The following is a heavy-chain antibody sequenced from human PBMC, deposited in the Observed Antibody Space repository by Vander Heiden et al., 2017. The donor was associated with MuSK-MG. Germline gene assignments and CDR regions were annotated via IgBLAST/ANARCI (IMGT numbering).Heavy chain of an antibody. Sequence: QLQLQESGPGLVKPSETLSLPCTVPGGSLSSSSYYWGRISQPPGKGLELIGIIYYSGSTYYNPSRKSRVTISVETSKNQLSRKLSSVTAAETAVYYCARVGDDSSGYYVDYWGQGTMVTVYS. D-gene: IGHD3-22*01. CDR1: GGSLSSSSYY. CDR2: IYYSGST. CDR3: ARVGDDSSGYYVDY. V-gene: IGHV4-39*07. J-gene: IGHJ4*02.